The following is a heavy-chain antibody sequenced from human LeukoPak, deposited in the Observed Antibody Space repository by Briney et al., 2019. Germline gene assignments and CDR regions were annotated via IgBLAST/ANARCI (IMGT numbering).Heavy chain of an antibody. CDR1: SGSISSSSYY. Sequence: PSETLSLTCTVSSGSISSSSYYWGWIRQPPGKGLEWIGSIYYSGSTYYNPSLKSRVTISVDTSKNQFSLKLSSVTAADTAVYYCARRYYYYGSGSYYKPASSFDYWGQGTLVTVSS. V-gene: IGHV4-39*01. CDR2: IYYSGST. CDR3: ARRYYYYGSGSYYKPASSFDY. J-gene: IGHJ4*02. D-gene: IGHD3-10*01.